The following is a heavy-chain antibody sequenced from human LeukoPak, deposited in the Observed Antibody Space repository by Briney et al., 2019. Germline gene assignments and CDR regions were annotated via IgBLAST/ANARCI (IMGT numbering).Heavy chain of an antibody. D-gene: IGHD5-12*01. Sequence: SETLSLTCTVSGGSISSYYWSWIRQPPGKGLEWIGYIYYSGSTNYNPSLKSRVTISVDTSKNQFSLKLSSVTAADTAVYYRASIRYSGYDSPSSIDYWGQGTLVTVSS. V-gene: IGHV4-59*01. CDR1: GGSISSYY. CDR2: IYYSGST. J-gene: IGHJ4*02. CDR3: ASIRYSGYDSPSSIDY.